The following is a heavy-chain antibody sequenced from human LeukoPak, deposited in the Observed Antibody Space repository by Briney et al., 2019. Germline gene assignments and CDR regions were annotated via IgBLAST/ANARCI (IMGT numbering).Heavy chain of an antibody. D-gene: IGHD2/OR15-2a*01. Sequence: VQPGGSLRLSCAASGFALSSHWMTWVRQVPGRGPEWVANVNRDGSETYYLDSVKGRFTISKDNAKNSLYLQMNSLRAEDTALYHCARSNGMDVWGQGTTVTVSS. J-gene: IGHJ6*02. CDR2: VNRDGSET. V-gene: IGHV3-7*03. CDR1: GFALSSHW. CDR3: ARSNGMDV.